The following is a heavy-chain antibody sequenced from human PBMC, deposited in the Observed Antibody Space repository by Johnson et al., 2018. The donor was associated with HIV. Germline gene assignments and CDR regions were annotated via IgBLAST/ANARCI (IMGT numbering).Heavy chain of an antibody. CDR1: GFTFSSYG. J-gene: IGHJ3*01. CDR2: ISHDGSDK. CDR3: AREDSAFDL. Sequence: QVQLVESGGGVVQPGRSLRLSCAASGFTFSSYGMHWVRQAPGKGLEWVAVISHDGSDKYYADSVKGRFTISRDSSKNTLYLQMSSLRAQDTAVYYCAREDSAFDLWGPGTMVTVSS. V-gene: IGHV3-30*03.